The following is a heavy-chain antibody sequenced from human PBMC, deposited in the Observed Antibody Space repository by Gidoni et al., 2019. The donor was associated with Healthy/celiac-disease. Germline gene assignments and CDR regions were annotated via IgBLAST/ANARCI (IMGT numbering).Heavy chain of an antibody. D-gene: IGHD1-1*01. CDR2: ISYDGRNK. V-gene: IGHV3-30-3*01. J-gene: IGHJ4*02. CDR3: ARDGKIRGPDY. Sequence: QVQLVESGGGVVQPGRSLRLSCAASGFPFSSYAMHWVRQAPGKGLGWVPVISYDGRNKYYADSVKGRFTISRDNSKNTLYLPMNSLSAEDTAVYYCARDGKIRGPDYWGQGTLVTVSS. CDR1: GFPFSSYA.